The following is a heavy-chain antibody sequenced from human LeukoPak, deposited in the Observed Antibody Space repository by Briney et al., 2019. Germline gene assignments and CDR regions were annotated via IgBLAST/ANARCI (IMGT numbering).Heavy chain of an antibody. J-gene: IGHJ4*02. Sequence: ASVKVSCKVSGYTLTELSMRWVRQAPGKGLEWMGGFDPEDGETIYAQKFQGRVTMTRDTSTSTVYMELSSLRSEDTAVYYCARVRGHYYDREYYFDYWGQGTLVTVSS. CDR3: ARVRGHYYDREYYFDY. V-gene: IGHV1-24*01. CDR2: FDPEDGET. D-gene: IGHD3-22*01. CDR1: GYTLTELS.